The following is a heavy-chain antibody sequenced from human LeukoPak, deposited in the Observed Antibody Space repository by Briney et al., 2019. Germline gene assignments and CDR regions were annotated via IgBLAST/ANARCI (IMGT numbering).Heavy chain of an antibody. V-gene: IGHV3-30*18. CDR1: GFTFSSYG. J-gene: IGHJ4*02. Sequence: PGGSLRLSCAASGFTFSSYGMHWVRQAPGKGLEWVAVISYDGSNKYYADSVKGRFTISRDNSKNTLYLQMNSLRAEDTAVYYCAKVLSARLRSYYFDSWGQGTLVTVSS. CDR2: ISYDGSNK. D-gene: IGHD5-12*01. CDR3: AKVLSARLRSYYFDS.